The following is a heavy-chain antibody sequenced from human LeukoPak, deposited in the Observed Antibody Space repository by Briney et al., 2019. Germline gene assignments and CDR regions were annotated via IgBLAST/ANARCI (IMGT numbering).Heavy chain of an antibody. Sequence: GGSLRLSCAASGFTVSSNYMSWVRQAPGKGLEWVSVIYSGGSTYYADSVEGRFTISRDNSKNTLYLQMNSLRAEDTAVYYCAREHGDYEFDYWGQGTLVTVSS. V-gene: IGHV3-66*01. D-gene: IGHD4-17*01. J-gene: IGHJ4*02. CDR3: AREHGDYEFDY. CDR1: GFTVSSNY. CDR2: IYSGGST.